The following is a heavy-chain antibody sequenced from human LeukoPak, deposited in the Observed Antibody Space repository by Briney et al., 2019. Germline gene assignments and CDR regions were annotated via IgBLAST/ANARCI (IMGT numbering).Heavy chain of an antibody. V-gene: IGHV5-51*07. Sequence: GASLKICRKGSEYSFTTYWIGWLHPLRQERLEWRWIIPPGDSATSYSPSLQGLVTFSADKPSNTSYLQWSSLKASDTAMYYCARPTDTGTRSAFDIWGQGTMVIVSS. D-gene: IGHD1-7*01. J-gene: IGHJ3*02. CDR3: ARPTDTGTRSAFDI. CDR2: IPPGDSAT. CDR1: EYSFTTYW.